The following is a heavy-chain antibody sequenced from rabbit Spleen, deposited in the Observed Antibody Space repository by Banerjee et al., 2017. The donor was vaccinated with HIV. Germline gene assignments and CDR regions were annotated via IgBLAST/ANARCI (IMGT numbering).Heavy chain of an antibody. CDR3: ARDLVGVIGWNFYL. D-gene: IGHD1-1*01. CDR2: IYAGASGRA. J-gene: IGHJ4*01. Sequence: QSLEESGGDLVKPGTSLTLTCTASGFTISSGYWICWVRQAPGKGLEWIGCIYAGASGRAYYASWPKGRFTISKTSSTTVTLRMTSLTAADRATYFCARDLVGVIGWNFYLWGPGTLVT. CDR1: GFTISSGYW. V-gene: IGHV1S40*01.